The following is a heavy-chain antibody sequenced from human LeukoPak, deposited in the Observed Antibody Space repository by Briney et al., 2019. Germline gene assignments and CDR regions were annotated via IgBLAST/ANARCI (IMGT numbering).Heavy chain of an antibody. D-gene: IGHD3-10*01. CDR3: AKDSGPGSYYPTGDGY. Sequence: GGTLSLSCAASRFTFSNYAMTWVPQAPEKGLKWVSSISDSGGGTYYEDSVKGRLTISRDNSKNTLYLQMNSMRAEDTAVYYCAKDSGPGSYYPTGDGYWGQGILVTVSS. V-gene: IGHV3-23*01. CDR1: RFTFSNYA. J-gene: IGHJ4*02. CDR2: ISDSGGGT.